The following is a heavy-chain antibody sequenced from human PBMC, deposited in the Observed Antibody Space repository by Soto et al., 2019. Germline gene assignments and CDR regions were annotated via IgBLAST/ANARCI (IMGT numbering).Heavy chain of an antibody. CDR1: RFSISTSGVG. V-gene: IGHV2-5*02. CDR3: ARRIDAFEH. D-gene: IGHD1-26*01. Sequence: QITLKESGPTLVKPTQTLTLTCTFSRFSISTSGVGVGWVRQPPGKALECLAIIYWDDEKRYMPSLESRLTITKDTSRNQVVLTMTNMDPEDTATYYCARRIDAFEHWGQGTLVTVSS. J-gene: IGHJ4*02. CDR2: IYWDDEK.